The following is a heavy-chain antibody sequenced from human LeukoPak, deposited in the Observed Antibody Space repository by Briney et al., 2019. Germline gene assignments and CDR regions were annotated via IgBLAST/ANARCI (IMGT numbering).Heavy chain of an antibody. J-gene: IGHJ4*02. Sequence: KSSETLSLTCTVSGGSVSSGSYYWSWIRQPPGKGLEWIGYIYYSGSTYYNPSLKSRVTMSVDTSKNQFFLKLNSVTAADTAVYYCARGRPYSGGYHLDYWGQGTLVTVSA. CDR1: GGSVSSGSYY. CDR3: ARGRPYSGGYHLDY. D-gene: IGHD1-26*01. CDR2: IYYSGST. V-gene: IGHV4-61*01.